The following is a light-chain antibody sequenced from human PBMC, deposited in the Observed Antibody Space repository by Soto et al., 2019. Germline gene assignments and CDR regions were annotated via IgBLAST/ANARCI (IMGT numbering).Light chain of an antibody. V-gene: IGLV2-11*01. J-gene: IGLJ1*01. Sequence: QSALTQPRSVSGSPGQSVTISCTGTSSDVGGYNYVSWYQQHPGKAPKLMIYDVSKRPSGVPDRFSGSKSGNTASLTISGLHAEDEADYCCCSDAGSYTYVFGTGTKLTVL. CDR3: CSDAGSYTYV. CDR2: DVS. CDR1: SSDVGGYNY.